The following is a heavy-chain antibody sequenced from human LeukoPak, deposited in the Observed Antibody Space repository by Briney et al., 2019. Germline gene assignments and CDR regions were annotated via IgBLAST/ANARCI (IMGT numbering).Heavy chain of an antibody. Sequence: GGSLRLSCAASGFTFSSYAMSWVRQAPGKGLEWVSAISGSGGSTYYADSVKGRFTISRDNSKNTLYLQMNSLRAEDTAVYYCAKDRAPDDYGDYVGYFDYRGQGTLVTVSS. CDR3: AKDRAPDDYGDYVGYFDY. J-gene: IGHJ4*02. CDR2: ISGSGGST. V-gene: IGHV3-23*01. CDR1: GFTFSSYA. D-gene: IGHD4-17*01.